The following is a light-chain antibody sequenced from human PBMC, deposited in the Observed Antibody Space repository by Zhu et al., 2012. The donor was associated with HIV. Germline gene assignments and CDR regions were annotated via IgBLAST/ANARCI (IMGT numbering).Light chain of an antibody. V-gene: IGKV3-20*01. CDR1: QKSSS. CDR2: GFS. CDR3: QQYTSSPYT. J-gene: IGKJ2*01. Sequence: IVLTQSPATLSLSPGERATVSCRASQKSSSLAWYQQRPGQAPRLLIYGFSTRATGIPDRFTGTGSGANFTLTISRLEPEDFAIYYCQQYTSSPYTFGQGTRLEIK.